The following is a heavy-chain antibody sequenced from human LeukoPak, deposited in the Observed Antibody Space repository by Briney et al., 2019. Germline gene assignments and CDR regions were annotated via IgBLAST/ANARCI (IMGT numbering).Heavy chain of an antibody. Sequence: SETLSLTCTVSGGSISSYYWSWIRQPPGKGLEWIGYIYYSGSTNYNPSLKSRVTISVDTSKNQFSLKLSSVTAADTAVYYCARYTVVTAYFDYWGQGTLVTVSS. CDR2: IYYSGST. D-gene: IGHD2-21*02. CDR1: GGSISSYY. J-gene: IGHJ4*02. CDR3: ARYTVVTAYFDY. V-gene: IGHV4-59*01.